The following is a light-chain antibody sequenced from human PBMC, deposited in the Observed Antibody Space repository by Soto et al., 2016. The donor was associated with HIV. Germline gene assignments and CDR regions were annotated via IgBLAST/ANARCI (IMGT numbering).Light chain of an antibody. Sequence: DIQMTQSPSTLSASVGDRVTITCRASQSISSWLAWYQQKPGKAPKLLIYKASSLESGVPSRFSGSGSGTGLTLTISSLQPDDFATYYCQQYNSYPYTFGQGTKLEIK. V-gene: IGKV1-5*03. J-gene: IGKJ2*01. CDR2: KAS. CDR3: QQYNSYPYT. CDR1: QSISSW.